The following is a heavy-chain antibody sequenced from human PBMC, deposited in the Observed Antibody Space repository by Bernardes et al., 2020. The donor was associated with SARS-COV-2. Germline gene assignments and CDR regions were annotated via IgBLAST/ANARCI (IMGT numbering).Heavy chain of an antibody. CDR2: VYYSGST. CDR3: DREGMGRRQLRPFDR. J-gene: IGHJ4*01. D-gene: IGHD1-1*01. V-gene: IGHV4-39*01. Sequence: SETLSLTCKVSGVSISNRNYYWGWVRRSPGKGLEWIGNVYYSGSTYYNPSLKRRVPVPVDTPNNQFSLHLNSVTAADTAVNYCDREGMGRRQLRPFDRWGHGIRVTVSS. CDR1: GVSISNRNYY.